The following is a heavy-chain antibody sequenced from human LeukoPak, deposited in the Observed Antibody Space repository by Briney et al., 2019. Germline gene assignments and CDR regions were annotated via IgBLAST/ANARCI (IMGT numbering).Heavy chain of an antibody. V-gene: IGHV4-30-2*01. CDR2: IYHSGST. J-gene: IGHJ4*02. CDR3: ARGHYYDSSGYYDY. Sequence: SETLSLTCTVSGGSISSGGYYWSWIRQPPGKGLEWIGYIYHSGSTYYNPSLKSRVTISVDRSKNQFSLKLSSVTAADTAVYYCARGHYYDSSGYYDYWGQGTLVTVSS. D-gene: IGHD3-22*01. CDR1: GGSISSGGYY.